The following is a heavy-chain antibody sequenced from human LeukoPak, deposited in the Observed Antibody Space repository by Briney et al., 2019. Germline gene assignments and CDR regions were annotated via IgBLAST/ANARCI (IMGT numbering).Heavy chain of an antibody. Sequence: GGSLRLSCAASGFTFSTYAMSWVRQAPGKGLEWVSAIGDTTYYADSVKGRFTISRDNSKNTLYLQMNNLRAEDAAIYYFAKAYAFVAANYFDYWGQGTLVTVSS. CDR2: IGDTT. V-gene: IGHV3-23*01. CDR3: AKAYAFVAANYFDY. J-gene: IGHJ4*02. D-gene: IGHD2/OR15-2a*01. CDR1: GFTFSTYA.